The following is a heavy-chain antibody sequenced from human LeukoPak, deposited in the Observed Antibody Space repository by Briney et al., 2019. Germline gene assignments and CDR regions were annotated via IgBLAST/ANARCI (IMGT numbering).Heavy chain of an antibody. CDR3: AKEGDWIQLWSVDY. V-gene: IGHV3-23*01. Sequence: GGSLRLSCAASGFTFSSYAMSWVRQAPGKGLEWVSAISGSGGSTYYADSVKGRFTISRDNSKNTLYLQMDSLRAEDTAVYYCAKEGDWIQLWSVDYWDQGTLVTVSS. D-gene: IGHD5-18*01. CDR1: GFTFSSYA. J-gene: IGHJ4*02. CDR2: ISGSGGST.